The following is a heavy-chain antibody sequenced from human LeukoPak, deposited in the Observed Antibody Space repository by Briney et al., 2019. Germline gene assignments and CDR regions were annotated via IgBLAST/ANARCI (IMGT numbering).Heavy chain of an antibody. V-gene: IGHV3-23*01. CDR1: GFTFSSYA. Sequence: GGSLRLSCAASGFTFSSYAMSWVRQAPGKGLEWVSAISGSGGSTYYADSVKGRFTISRDNSKNTLYLQMNSLRAEDTAVYYCAKAQGYYGSGSWFDYWGQGTLVTVSS. J-gene: IGHJ4*02. CDR2: ISGSGGST. D-gene: IGHD3-10*01. CDR3: AKAQGYYGSGSWFDY.